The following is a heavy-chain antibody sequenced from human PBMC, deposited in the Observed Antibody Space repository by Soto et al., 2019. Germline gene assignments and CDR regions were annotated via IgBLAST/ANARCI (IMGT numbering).Heavy chain of an antibody. CDR3: ARTYGSGSYFLPFEY. CDR1: GYMFNTYG. D-gene: IGHD3-10*01. Sequence: QVQLVQSGAEVKKPGASVKVSCKASGYMFNTYGITWVRQAPGQGLEWMGWISAYNGNIDYAQNLQGRVTMTIDTSTSIAYMELRSLRSDDTAVYYCARTYGSGSYFLPFEYWGQVTLVSVSS. J-gene: IGHJ4*02. CDR2: ISAYNGNI. V-gene: IGHV1-18*01.